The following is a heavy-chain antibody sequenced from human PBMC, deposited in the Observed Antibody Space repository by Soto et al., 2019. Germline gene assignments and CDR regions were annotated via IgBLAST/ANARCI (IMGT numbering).Heavy chain of an antibody. J-gene: IGHJ6*02. D-gene: IGHD1-1*01. CDR2: IIPIFGTA. Sequence: QVQLVQSGAEVKKPGSSVKVSCKASGGTFSSYAISWVRQAPGQGLEWMGGIIPIFGTANYAQKFQGRVTITADESTRTAYMELSSLRSEDTAVYYCARDWGDLERRYYYYGMDVWGQGTTVTVSS. CDR3: ARDWGDLERRYYYYGMDV. V-gene: IGHV1-69*12. CDR1: GGTFSSYA.